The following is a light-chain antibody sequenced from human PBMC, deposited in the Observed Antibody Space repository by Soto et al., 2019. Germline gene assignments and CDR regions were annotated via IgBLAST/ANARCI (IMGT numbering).Light chain of an antibody. CDR2: DDS. CDR3: QVWDSSSDHVV. CDR1: NIGSKS. Sequence: SYELTQPPSVSVAPGQTARITCGGNNIGSKSVQWCQQKLGQAPVLVVYDDSDRPSGIPERFSGSNSGNTATLTISRVEAGDEADYYCQVWDSSSDHVVFGGGTKLTVL. V-gene: IGLV3-21*02. J-gene: IGLJ2*01.